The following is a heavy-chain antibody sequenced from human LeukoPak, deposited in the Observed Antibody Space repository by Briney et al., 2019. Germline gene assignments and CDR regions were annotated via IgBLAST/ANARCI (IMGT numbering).Heavy chain of an antibody. CDR2: INQNAGT. CDR1: GGSIRGYY. V-gene: IGHV4-34*01. J-gene: IGHJ5*02. D-gene: IGHD6-6*01. Sequence: PSETLSRTCAVSGGSIRGYYWSWVRKSPGKGLEWIGDINQNAGTDYNPSLKSRVTISIDSSKNRISLNVTAATVADTAMYYCARARTRLSWLDPWGQGTLVTVSS. CDR3: ARARTRLSWLDP.